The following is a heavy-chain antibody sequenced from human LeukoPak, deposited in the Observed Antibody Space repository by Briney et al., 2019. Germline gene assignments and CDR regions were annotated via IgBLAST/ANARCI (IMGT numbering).Heavy chain of an antibody. Sequence: SEALSLTCAVYGGSFSGYYWSWIRQPPGKGLEWIGEINHSGSTNYNPSLKSRVTISVDTSKNQFSLKLSSVTAADTAVYYCAKSNGYGLVDIWGRGTMVTVSS. V-gene: IGHV4-34*01. CDR1: GGSFSGYY. CDR3: AKSNGYGLVDI. CDR2: INHSGST. J-gene: IGHJ3*02. D-gene: IGHD5-18*01.